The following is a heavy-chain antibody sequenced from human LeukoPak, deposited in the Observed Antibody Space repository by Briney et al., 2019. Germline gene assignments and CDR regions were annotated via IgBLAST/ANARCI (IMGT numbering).Heavy chain of an antibody. Sequence: PSETLSLTCTVSGGSISSYYWSWIRQPPGKGLEWIGYIYYSGSTNYNPSLKSRVTISVDTSKNQFSLKLSSVTAADTAVYYCARDDRHGYNYASFDYWGQGTLVTVSS. J-gene: IGHJ4*02. D-gene: IGHD5-24*01. CDR1: GGSISSYY. CDR2: IYYSGST. CDR3: ARDDRHGYNYASFDY. V-gene: IGHV4-59*01.